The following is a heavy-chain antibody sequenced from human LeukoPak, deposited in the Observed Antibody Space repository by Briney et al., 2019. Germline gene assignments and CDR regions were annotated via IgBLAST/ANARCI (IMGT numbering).Heavy chain of an antibody. CDR2: MKEDGGEK. CDR3: ARVRTEWYIDL. CDR1: GFIFSPYW. J-gene: IGHJ2*01. D-gene: IGHD2-8*02. V-gene: IGHV3-7*01. Sequence: GGSLRLSCAASGFIFSPYWVTWVRQAPEMELEWVANMKEDGGEKFYVDSVRGRFTISRDNAKNSVYLQMNSLRVEDTGVYYCARVRTEWYIDLWGRGTLVTVST.